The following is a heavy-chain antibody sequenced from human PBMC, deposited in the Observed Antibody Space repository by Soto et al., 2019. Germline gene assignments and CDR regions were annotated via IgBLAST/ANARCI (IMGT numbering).Heavy chain of an antibody. CDR2: LLPIFDTP. J-gene: IGHJ3*02. V-gene: IGHV1-69*06. Sequence: QVQLVQSGAEVKKPGSSVKVSCKASGGTFNTYAINWVRQAPGQGLEWMGGLLPIFDTPIYAQKFQGRVTITADKSTTTAYMDLGSLRSEDTDVYYCERVCVDLATIHDSDIWGQGTMVTVSS. CDR1: GGTFNTYA. CDR3: ERVCVDLATIHDSDI. D-gene: IGHD5-12*01.